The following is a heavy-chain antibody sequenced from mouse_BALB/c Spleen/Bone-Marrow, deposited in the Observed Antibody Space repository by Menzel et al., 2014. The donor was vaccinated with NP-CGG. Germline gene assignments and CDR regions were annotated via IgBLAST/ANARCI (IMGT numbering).Heavy chain of an antibody. V-gene: IGHV7-3*02. CDR1: GFTFTDYY. CDR2: IRNKANGYTT. D-gene: IGHD2-3*01. CDR3: ARDMGGLLFDY. J-gene: IGHJ2*01. Sequence: EVKLVESGGGLVQPGGSLRLSCATSGFTFTDYYMSWVRPPPGKALEWLGFIRNKANGYTTEYSASVKGRFTISRDNSQSILYLQMNTLRAEDSATYYCARDMGGLLFDYWGQGTTLTVSS.